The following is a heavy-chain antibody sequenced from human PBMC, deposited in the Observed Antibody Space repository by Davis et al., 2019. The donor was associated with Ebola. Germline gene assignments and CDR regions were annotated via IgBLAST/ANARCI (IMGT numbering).Heavy chain of an antibody. CDR2: IIPLFGTT. CDR1: GNTISTYT. CDR3: AREMGGGYDYFYYYGMDV. Sequence: SVKVSCKASGNTISTYTIDWVRQAPGQGLEWMGGIIPLFGTTNYAQKFQGRVTITADESTSTAYMELSSLRSEDTAVYYCAREMGGGYDYFYYYGMDVWGKGTTVTVSS. V-gene: IGHV1-69*13. D-gene: IGHD5-12*01. J-gene: IGHJ6*04.